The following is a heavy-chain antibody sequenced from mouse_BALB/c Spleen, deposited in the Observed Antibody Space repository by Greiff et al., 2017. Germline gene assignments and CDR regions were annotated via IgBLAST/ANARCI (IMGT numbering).Heavy chain of an antibody. V-gene: IGHV1-4*01. CDR2: INPSSGYT. Sequence: QVQLKQSGAELARPGASVKMSCKASGYTFTSYTMHWVKQRPGQGLEWIGYINPSSGYTNYNQKFKGKATLTADKSSSTAYMQLSSLTSDDSAVYFCARDYYDYYAMDYWGQGTSVTVSS. D-gene: IGHD1-1*01. CDR3: ARDYYDYYAMDY. J-gene: IGHJ4*01. CDR1: GYTFTSYT.